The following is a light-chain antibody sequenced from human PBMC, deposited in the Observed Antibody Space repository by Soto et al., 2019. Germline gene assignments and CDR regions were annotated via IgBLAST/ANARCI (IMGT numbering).Light chain of an antibody. J-gene: IGLJ3*02. CDR2: EVS. CDR1: SSDVGSYNL. V-gene: IGLV2-23*02. CDR3: CSYAGSSTWV. Sequence: QSVLTQPASVSGSPGQSITISCTGTSSDVGSYNLVSWYQQHPGKAPKLMIYEVSKRPSGVSNRFSGSKSGNTASLTISGLQDEDEADYYCCSYAGSSTWVFGGGTTLTVL.